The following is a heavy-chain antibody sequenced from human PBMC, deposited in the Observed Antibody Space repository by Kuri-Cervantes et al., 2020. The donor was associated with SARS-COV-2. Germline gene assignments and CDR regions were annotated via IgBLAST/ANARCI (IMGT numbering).Heavy chain of an antibody. V-gene: IGHV5-51*01. CDR2: IYPGDSDT. CDR3: ARRGGVVTAYYYYGMDV. Sequence: GESLKISCKGSGYSLTSYWIGWVRQMPGKGLEWMGIIYPGDSDTRYSPSFQGQVTISADKSISTAYLQWSSLKASDTAMYYCARRGGVVTAYYYYGMDVWGQGTTVTVSS. D-gene: IGHD2-21*02. J-gene: IGHJ6*02. CDR1: GYSLTSYW.